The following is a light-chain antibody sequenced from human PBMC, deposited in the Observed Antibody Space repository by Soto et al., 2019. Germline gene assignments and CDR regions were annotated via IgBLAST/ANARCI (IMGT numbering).Light chain of an antibody. CDR1: QSISSW. CDR3: QQYNSYSGT. Sequence: GDRLTITCGASQSISSWLAWYQQKPGKAPKLLIYDASSLESGVPSRFSGSGSGTEFTLTISSLQPDDFATYYCQQYNSYSGTFGQGTKVDIK. J-gene: IGKJ1*01. V-gene: IGKV1-5*01. CDR2: DAS.